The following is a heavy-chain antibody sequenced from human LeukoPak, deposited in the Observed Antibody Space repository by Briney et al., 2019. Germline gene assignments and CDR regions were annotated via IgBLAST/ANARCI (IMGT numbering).Heavy chain of an antibody. D-gene: IGHD4-17*01. CDR3: AREMTTVTTLGSFDY. V-gene: IGHV1-2*02. CDR2: INPNSGGT. Sequence: ASVKVSCKASGYTFTDYYMHWVRQAPGQGLEWMGWINPNSGGTNYAQKFQGRVTMTRDTSISTAYMELSRLRSDDTAVYYCAREMTTVTTLGSFDYWGQGTLVTVSS. J-gene: IGHJ4*02. CDR1: GYTFTDYY.